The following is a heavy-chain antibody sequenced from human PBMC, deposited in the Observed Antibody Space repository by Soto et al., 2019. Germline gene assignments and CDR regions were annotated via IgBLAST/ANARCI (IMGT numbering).Heavy chain of an antibody. D-gene: IGHD3-9*01. CDR3: AHRFDWYYFNY. Sequence: QITLKESGPMLLKPTQTLTLTCTFSGFSLSTSEVGVGWIRQPQGRALEWLALIYWDDDKRYSPSLRSRLTITKDTSKNQVVLTMTNMDPVDTATYYCAHRFDWYYFNYWGQGSLVTVSS. J-gene: IGHJ4*02. CDR1: GFSLSTSEVG. V-gene: IGHV2-5*02. CDR2: IYWDDDK.